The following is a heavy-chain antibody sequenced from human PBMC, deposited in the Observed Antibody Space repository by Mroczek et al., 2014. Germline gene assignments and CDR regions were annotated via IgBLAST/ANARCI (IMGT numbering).Heavy chain of an antibody. J-gene: IGHJ4*02. CDR1: GGSFSGYY. D-gene: IGHD6-13*01. Sequence: QVQLQESGAGLLKPSETLSLTCAVYGGSFSGYYWSWIRQPPGKGLEWIGEINHSGSTNYNPSLKSRVTISVDTSKNQFSLKLSSVTAADTAVYYCARGHYPRYPGIAARKPRGDPFDYWGQGTLVTVSS. V-gene: IGHV4-34*01. CDR2: INHSGST. CDR3: ARGHYPRYPGIAARKPRGDPFDY.